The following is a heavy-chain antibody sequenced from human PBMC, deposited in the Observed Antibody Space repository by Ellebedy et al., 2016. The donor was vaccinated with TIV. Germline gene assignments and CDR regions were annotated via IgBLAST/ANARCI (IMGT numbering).Heavy chain of an antibody. V-gene: IGHV1-69-2*01. CDR1: GYSFTDYY. CDR3: ATGSWGTIFDSYYGLDV. D-gene: IGHD1-1*01. J-gene: IGHJ6*02. CDR2: VDPGDGKT. Sequence: ASVKVSCXVSGYSFTDYYMHWVQQASGKGLEWMGLVDPGDGKTIYAERFQGRVTIIADTSTDTAHMELSSLRSEDTAVYYCATGSWGTIFDSYYGLDVWGHGTAVTVSS.